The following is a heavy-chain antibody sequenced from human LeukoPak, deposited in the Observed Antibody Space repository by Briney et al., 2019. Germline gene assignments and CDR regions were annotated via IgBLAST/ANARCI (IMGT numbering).Heavy chain of an antibody. D-gene: IGHD3-10*01. CDR1: GFTVSSND. CDR2: IYSGGKT. Sequence: GGSLRPSCAASGFTVSSNDMTWVRQTPGKGLEWVSIIYSGGKTYYADSVKGRFTISRDNSKNTLYLQMNSLRAEDTAVFYCARDRPGDGYFDYWGQGTLVTVSS. J-gene: IGHJ4*02. CDR3: ARDRPGDGYFDY. V-gene: IGHV3-66*01.